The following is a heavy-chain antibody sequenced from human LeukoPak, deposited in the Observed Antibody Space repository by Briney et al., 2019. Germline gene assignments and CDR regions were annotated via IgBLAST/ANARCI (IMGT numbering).Heavy chain of an antibody. Sequence: SETLSLTCTVSGGSISSYYWSWIRQPPGKGLEWIGYIYYSGSTNYNPSLKSRVTISVDTSKNQFSLRLSSVTAADTAVYSCARGNVVVTAPLAYWGQGTLVTVSS. CDR3: ARGNVVVTAPLAY. D-gene: IGHD2-21*02. V-gene: IGHV4-59*01. J-gene: IGHJ4*02. CDR2: IYYSGST. CDR1: GGSISSYY.